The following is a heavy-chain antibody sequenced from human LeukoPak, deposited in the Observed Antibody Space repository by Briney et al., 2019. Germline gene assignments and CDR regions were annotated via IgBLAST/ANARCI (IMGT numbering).Heavy chain of an antibody. CDR1: GGSISSGGYY. CDR2: IYYSGST. Sequence: PSETLSLTCTVSGGSISSGGYYWSWIRQHPGTGLEWIGYIYYSGSTYYNPSLKSRVTISVDTSKNQFSLKLSSVTAADTAVYYCARGGSTMVRGVMRYNWFDPWGQGTLVTVSS. J-gene: IGHJ5*02. CDR3: ARGGSTMVRGVMRYNWFDP. D-gene: IGHD3-10*01. V-gene: IGHV4-31*03.